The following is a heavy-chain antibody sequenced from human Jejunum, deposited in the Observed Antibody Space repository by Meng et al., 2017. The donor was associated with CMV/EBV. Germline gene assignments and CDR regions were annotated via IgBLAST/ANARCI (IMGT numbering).Heavy chain of an antibody. CDR2: ISHSGTT. J-gene: IGHJ4*02. CDR1: GASISIHYY. CDR3: ARSSGYWSLDY. D-gene: IGHD2-8*02. V-gene: IGHV4-4*01. Sequence: VSGASISIHYYWSWVRQPPGKGLEWIGEISHSGTTKYTPSLKSRVTISMDRTNNHFSLRVTSVTAADTGVYFCARSSGYWSLDYWGQGTLVTVSS.